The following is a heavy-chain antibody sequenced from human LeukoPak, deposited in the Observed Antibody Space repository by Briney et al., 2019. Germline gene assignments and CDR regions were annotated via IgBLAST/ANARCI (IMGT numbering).Heavy chain of an antibody. V-gene: IGHV4-61*02. CDR3: ARLGHSSSWLLRYYYYGMDV. CDR2: IYTSGNT. CDR1: GVSISSGTYY. Sequence: SQTLSLTCTVSGVSISSGTYYWSWIRQPAGKGLEWIGRIYTSGNTNYNPSLKSRVTISVDTSKNQFSLNLSSVTAADTAVYYCARLGHSSSWLLRYYYYGMDVWGQGTTVTVSS. J-gene: IGHJ6*02. D-gene: IGHD6-13*01.